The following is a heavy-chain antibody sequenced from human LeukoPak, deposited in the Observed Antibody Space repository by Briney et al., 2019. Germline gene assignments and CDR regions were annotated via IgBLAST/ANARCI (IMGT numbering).Heavy chain of an antibody. CDR1: GGSISSYY. CDR3: ARDGYCSGGSCEPNYYGMDV. Sequence: SETLSLTCTVSGGSISSYYWSWIRQPPGKGLEWIGYIYYSGSTNYNPSLKSRVTISVDTSKHQFSLKLSSVTAADTAVYYCARDGYCSGGSCEPNYYGMDVWGQGTTVTVSS. CDR2: IYYSGST. D-gene: IGHD2-15*01. J-gene: IGHJ6*02. V-gene: IGHV4-59*08.